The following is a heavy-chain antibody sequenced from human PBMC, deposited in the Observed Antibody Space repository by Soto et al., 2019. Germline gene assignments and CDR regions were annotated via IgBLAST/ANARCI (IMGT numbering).Heavy chain of an antibody. Sequence: GGSLRLSCAASGFTFSGSGMHWVRQSPGKGLEWVAVIWYDASNKYYADSVKGRFTISRDNSKDTLWLQMNSLRAEDSAVYYCVRSMSGSLSNGMDVWGQGTTVTVSS. CDR3: VRSMSGSLSNGMDV. CDR1: GFTFSGSG. V-gene: IGHV3-33*01. CDR2: IWYDASNK. D-gene: IGHD2-15*01. J-gene: IGHJ6*02.